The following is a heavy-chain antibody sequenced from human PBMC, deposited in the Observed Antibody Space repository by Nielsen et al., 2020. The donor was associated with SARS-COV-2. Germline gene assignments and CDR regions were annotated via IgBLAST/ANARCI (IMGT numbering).Heavy chain of an antibody. D-gene: IGHD2-2*03. Sequence: SETLSLTCTVSGGSISSYYWSWIRQPPGKGLEWIGYIYYSGSTNYHPSLKSRVTISVDTSKNQFSLKLSSVTAADTAVYYCARGTLDSRFDPWGQGTLVTVSS. J-gene: IGHJ5*02. V-gene: IGHV4-59*13. CDR2: IYYSGST. CDR1: GGSISSYY. CDR3: ARGTLDSRFDP.